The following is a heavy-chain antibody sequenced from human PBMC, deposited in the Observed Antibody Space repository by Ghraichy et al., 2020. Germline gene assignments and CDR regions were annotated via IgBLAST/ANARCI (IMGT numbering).Heavy chain of an antibody. V-gene: IGHV3-7*01. Sequence: GGSLRLSCEASGFTFYSYWMYWVRQAPGKGLEWVANIKGDGSQMYYVASVRGRFTISRDNTKNSLYLQMNNVGVDDTAVYFCAGGYSLDYWGRGTLVAVSS. CDR1: GFTFYSYW. CDR3: AGGYSLDY. J-gene: IGHJ4*02. D-gene: IGHD2-15*01. CDR2: IKGDGSQM.